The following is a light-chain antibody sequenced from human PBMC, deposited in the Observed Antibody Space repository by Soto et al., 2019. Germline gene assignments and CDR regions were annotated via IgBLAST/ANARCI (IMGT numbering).Light chain of an antibody. J-gene: IGKJ4*01. CDR1: QTSGSNY. Sequence: EIVMTQSRGTLSLSPGERATLSCRTSQTSGSNYLAWYQQKPGRAPSLLIYGASSRATGIPDRFSGSASATDFTLTISRLEPGDFAVYCCQQYASSPLTFGGGTKVDIK. CDR2: GAS. V-gene: IGKV3-20*01. CDR3: QQYASSPLT.